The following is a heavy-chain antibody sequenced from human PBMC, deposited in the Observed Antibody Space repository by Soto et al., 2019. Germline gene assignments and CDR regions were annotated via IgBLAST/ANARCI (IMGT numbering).Heavy chain of an antibody. CDR2: IIPILGIA. V-gene: IGHV1-69*02. CDR1: GGTFSSYT. Sequence: QVQLVQSGAEVKKPGSSVKVSCKASGGTFSSYTISWVRQAPGQGLEWMGRIIPILGIANYAQKFQGRVTITADKSTSPAYMELSSLRSEDTAVYYCARSSGGDYSDYWGQGTLVTVSS. D-gene: IGHD4-17*01. CDR3: ARSSGGDYSDY. J-gene: IGHJ4*02.